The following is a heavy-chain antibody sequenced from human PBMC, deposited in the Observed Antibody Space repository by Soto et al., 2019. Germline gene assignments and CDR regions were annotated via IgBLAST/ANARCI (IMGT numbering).Heavy chain of an antibody. V-gene: IGHV3-23*01. J-gene: IGHJ6*02. CDR1: GFTFSSYA. CDR3: ARGDRGGSGSPASYYYSGLDV. D-gene: IGHD3-10*01. CDR2: VSAGGDMT. Sequence: DVQLLESGGDLVQPGGSLRLSFAASGFTFSSYAMSWVRQPPGKGREWVSSVSAGGDMTYYSDSVKGRFTISRDNSNNALFLQMNSLRAEDTALYYCARGDRGGSGSPASYYYSGLDVWGQGTTVTVSS.